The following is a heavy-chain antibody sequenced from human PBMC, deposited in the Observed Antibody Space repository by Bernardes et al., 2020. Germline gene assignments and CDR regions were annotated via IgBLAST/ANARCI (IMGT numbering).Heavy chain of an antibody. CDR2: ISGSGGST. J-gene: IGHJ4*02. Sequence: GGSLRLSCAASGFTFSSYWMRWVRQAPGKGLEWVSAISGSGGSTYYADSVKGRFTISRDNSKNTLYLQMNSLRAEDTAVYYCAKDIYYDSSGSFLYWGKGTLGIVS. V-gene: IGHV3-23*01. CDR1: GFTFSSYW. CDR3: AKDIYYDSSGSFLY. D-gene: IGHD3-22*01.